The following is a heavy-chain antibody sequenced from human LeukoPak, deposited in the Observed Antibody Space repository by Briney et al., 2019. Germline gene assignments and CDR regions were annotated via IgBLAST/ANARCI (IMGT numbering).Heavy chain of an antibody. CDR1: GFTFRTYG. Sequence: GGSLRLSCSASGFTFRTYGMHWVRQAPGKGLEWVGRIKSKTDGGTTDYAAPVKGRFTISRDDSKNTLYLQMNSLKTEDTAVYYCTTEGPGYCSSTSCFGSDYWGQGTLVTVSS. CDR3: TTEGPGYCSSTSCFGSDY. V-gene: IGHV3-15*01. J-gene: IGHJ4*02. D-gene: IGHD2-2*01. CDR2: IKSKTDGGTT.